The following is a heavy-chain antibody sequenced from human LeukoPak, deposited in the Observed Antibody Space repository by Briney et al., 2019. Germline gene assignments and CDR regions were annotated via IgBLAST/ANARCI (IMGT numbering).Heavy chain of an antibody. J-gene: IGHJ3*02. V-gene: IGHV4-59*11. D-gene: IGHD3-22*01. CDR3: ARLLDNDSSGDPDTFDM. CDR2: IYYSGRT. Sequence: SETLSLTCTVSGGSISSHFWSWIRQPPGKGLEWIGYIYYSGRTRYNPSLQSRVTISIDTSENNFSLKLTSVTAADTALYYCARLLDNDSSGDPDTFDMWGQGTVVTVSS. CDR1: GGSISSHF.